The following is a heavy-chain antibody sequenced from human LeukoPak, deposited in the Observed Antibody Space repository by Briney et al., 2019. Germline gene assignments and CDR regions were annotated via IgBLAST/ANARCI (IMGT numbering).Heavy chain of an antibody. J-gene: IGHJ5*02. CDR1: GFTFNDYY. Sequence: GGSLRLSCAASGFTFNDYYMSWIRQAPGKGLEWLSYINIGGTNTHYADSVKGRFTISRDNAKKSLYLEMNNLRAEDTAVYYCATDGAGFDTWGQGVLVIVSS. CDR3: ATDGAGFDT. CDR2: INIGGTNT. V-gene: IGHV3-11*01.